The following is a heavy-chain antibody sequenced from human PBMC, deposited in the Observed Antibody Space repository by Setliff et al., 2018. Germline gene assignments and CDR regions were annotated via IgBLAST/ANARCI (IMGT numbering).Heavy chain of an antibody. D-gene: IGHD4-17*01. CDR2: IYPGDSHT. CDR1: GYSFSNFW. CDR3: ASQKYGDYDDENYYYMDV. Sequence: RGESLKISCKGSGYSFSNFWIGWVRQMPGKGLEWMGIIYPGDSHTRYSPSFQGQVTMSADKSINTAYLQWSSLKASDTAMYYCASQKYGDYDDENYYYMDVWGKGTTVTVSS. J-gene: IGHJ6*03. V-gene: IGHV5-51*01.